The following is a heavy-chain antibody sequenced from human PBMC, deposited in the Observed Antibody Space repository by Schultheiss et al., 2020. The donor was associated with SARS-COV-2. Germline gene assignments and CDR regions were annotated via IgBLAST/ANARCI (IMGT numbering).Heavy chain of an antibody. V-gene: IGHV3-53*01. J-gene: IGHJ4*02. Sequence: GGSLRLSCAASGFSFSDYYMKWVSQAPGKGLEWVSVIYSGGSTYYADSVKGRFTISRDNSKNTLYLQMNSLRVDDTAVYYCATFRRVGATTIDYWGQGTLVTVSS. CDR1: GFSFSDYY. CDR2: IYSGGST. D-gene: IGHD1-26*01. CDR3: ATFRRVGATTIDY.